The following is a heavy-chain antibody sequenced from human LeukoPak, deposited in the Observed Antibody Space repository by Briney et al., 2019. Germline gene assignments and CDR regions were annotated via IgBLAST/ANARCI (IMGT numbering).Heavy chain of an antibody. D-gene: IGHD2-2*01. CDR2: LSASGGAT. CDR3: AKAISTSFWYYFDY. J-gene: IGHJ4*02. V-gene: IGHV3-23*01. CDR1: GFTFSSYA. Sequence: GGSLRLSCAASGFTFSSYAMNWVRQAPGKGLEWVSALSASGGATHYADSVKGRFTISRDSSKNTLYLQVNSLRAEDTAVYYCAKAISTSFWYYFDYWGQGALVTVSS.